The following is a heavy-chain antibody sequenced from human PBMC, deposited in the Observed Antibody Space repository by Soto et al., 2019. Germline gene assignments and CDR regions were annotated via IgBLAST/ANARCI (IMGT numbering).Heavy chain of an antibody. CDR3: ASLGRHG. CDR2: ITQDGSEK. D-gene: IGHD3-16*01. CDR1: GFTVSDSW. Sequence: EVQLVESGGGLVQPGGSLRLSCAASGFTVSDSWMDWVRQAPGKGPEWVANITQDGSEKNYVDSVKGRFTISRDNAKNSLYLQMKSRRAEDTAVYYCASLGRHGWGQGTTVTVSS. V-gene: IGHV3-7*01. J-gene: IGHJ6*01.